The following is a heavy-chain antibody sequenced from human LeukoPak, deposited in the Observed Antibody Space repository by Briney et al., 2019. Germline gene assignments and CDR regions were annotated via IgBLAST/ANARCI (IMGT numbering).Heavy chain of an antibody. D-gene: IGHD3-3*01. CDR2: ISSSSSYI. CDR3: ARGHYDFWSGPKAGWFDP. J-gene: IGHJ5*02. V-gene: IGHV3-21*01. Sequence: GGSLRLSCAASGFTFSSYSMNWVRQAPGKGLEWVSSISSSSSYIYYAASVKGRFTISRDNAKNSLYLQMNSLRAEDTAVYYCARGHYDFWSGPKAGWFDPWGQGTLVTVSS. CDR1: GFTFSSYS.